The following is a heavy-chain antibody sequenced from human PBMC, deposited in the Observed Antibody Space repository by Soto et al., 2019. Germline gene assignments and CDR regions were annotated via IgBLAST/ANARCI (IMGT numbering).Heavy chain of an antibody. Sequence: EVQLVESGGGLVQPGGSLRLSCAASGFTVSSNYRRWVRQAPGKGLEWVSVIYSGGSTYYADSLKGRFTISRDNSKNTLYLQMNSRRAEDTAVYYCEKVCDSGRDYWGQGTLVTVSS. CDR1: GFTVSSNY. D-gene: IGHD4-17*01. CDR2: IYSGGST. J-gene: IGHJ4*02. CDR3: EKVCDSGRDY. V-gene: IGHV3-66*01.